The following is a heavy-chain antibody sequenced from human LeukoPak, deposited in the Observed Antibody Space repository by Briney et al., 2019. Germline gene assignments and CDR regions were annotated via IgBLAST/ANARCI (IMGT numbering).Heavy chain of an antibody. Sequence: GGSLRLSCTASGFSFSGHWMHWARQLPGKGLVWVSRISPTGSTTSYADSVKGRFTVSRDNAKNTLCLQVNNLRAEDTAVYYCARGPNSNWSGLDFWGQGTLLTVSS. CDR1: GFSFSGHW. D-gene: IGHD6-6*01. CDR3: ARGPNSNWSGLDF. J-gene: IGHJ4*02. V-gene: IGHV3-74*01. CDR2: ISPTGSTT.